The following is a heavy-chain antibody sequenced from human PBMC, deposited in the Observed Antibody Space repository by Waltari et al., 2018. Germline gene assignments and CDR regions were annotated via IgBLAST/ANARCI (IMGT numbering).Heavy chain of an antibody. J-gene: IGHJ4*02. V-gene: IGHV3-23*03. CDR1: GFTFSRSA. CDR3: AKGARSSRSYFDS. Sequence: EVQLLESGGGLVQPGGSLRLSCAASGFTFSRSAMSWVRQAPGKGLEWVSVIYSGGSTTYYADSVKGRFTISRDDSKNTLYMQMNTLRAEDTALYYCAKGARSSRSYFDSWGQGTLVTVSS. CDR2: IYSGGSTT.